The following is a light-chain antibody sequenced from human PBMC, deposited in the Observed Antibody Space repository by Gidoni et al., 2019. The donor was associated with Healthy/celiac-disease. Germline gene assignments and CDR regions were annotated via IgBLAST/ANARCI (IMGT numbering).Light chain of an antibody. Sequence: RVMTKSPATLSVYPGARATLPGRASQSVSSNLAWYQQKPGQAPRLLIYGASTRATGIPARVSGSGSGTEVTLTISCLQSEDFAVYYCQQYNNWPQALTFGGGTKVEIK. CDR1: QSVSSN. J-gene: IGKJ4*01. CDR2: GAS. V-gene: IGKV3-15*01. CDR3: QQYNNWPQALT.